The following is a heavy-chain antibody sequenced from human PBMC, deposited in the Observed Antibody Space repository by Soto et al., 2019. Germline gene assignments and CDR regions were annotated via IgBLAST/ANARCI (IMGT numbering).Heavy chain of an antibody. CDR1: GGSISSGDYY. CDR2: IYYSGST. CDR3: ARLRITIFGVVGGMDV. J-gene: IGHJ6*02. D-gene: IGHD3-3*01. V-gene: IGHV4-30-4*01. Sequence: QVQLQESGPGLVKPSQTLSLTCTVSGGSISSGDYYWSGIRQPPGRGLEWIGYIYYSGSTYYNPSLKSRVTISVDTSKNQFSLKLSSVTAADTAVYYCARLRITIFGVVGGMDVWGQGTTVTVSS.